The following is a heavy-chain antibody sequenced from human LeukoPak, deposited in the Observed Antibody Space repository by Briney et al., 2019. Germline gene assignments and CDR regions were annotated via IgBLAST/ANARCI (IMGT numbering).Heavy chain of an antibody. J-gene: IGHJ6*03. CDR1: GGTFSSYA. Sequence: ASVKVSCKASGGTFSSYAISWVRQAPGQGLEWMGWINPNSGGTNYAQKFQGRVTMTRDTSISTAYMELSRLRSDDTAVYYCARDLARVGGVYYYYYMDVWGKGTTVTISS. CDR2: INPNSGGT. CDR3: ARDLARVGGVYYYYYMDV. V-gene: IGHV1-2*02. D-gene: IGHD3-16*01.